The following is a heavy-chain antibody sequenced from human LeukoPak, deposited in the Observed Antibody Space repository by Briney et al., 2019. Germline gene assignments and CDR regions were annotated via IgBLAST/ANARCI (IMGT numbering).Heavy chain of an antibody. V-gene: IGHV4-39*07. D-gene: IGHD6-25*01. J-gene: IGHJ6*03. CDR3: AREGSRRLYMDV. CDR1: GGSISSSSYY. CDR2: IYYSGST. Sequence: SETLSLTCTVSGGSISSSSYYWGWIRQPPGKGLEWIGSIYYSGSTYYNPSLKSRVTISVDTSKNQFSLKLSSVTAADTAVYYCAREGSRRLYMDVWGRGTTVTVSS.